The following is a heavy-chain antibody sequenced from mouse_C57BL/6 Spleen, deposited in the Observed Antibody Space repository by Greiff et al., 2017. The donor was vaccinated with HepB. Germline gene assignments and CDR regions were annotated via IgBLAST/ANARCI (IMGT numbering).Heavy chain of an antibody. V-gene: IGHV1-61*01. CDR3: ARHTTTVVADYFDY. Sequence: VQLQQPGAELVRPGSSVKLSCKASGYTFTSYWMDWVKQRPGQGLEWIGNIYPSDSETHYNQKFKDKATLTVDKSSSTAYMQLSSLTSEDSAVYYCARHTTTVVADYFDYWGQGTTLTVSS. CDR1: GYTFTSYW. D-gene: IGHD1-1*01. CDR2: IYPSDSET. J-gene: IGHJ2*01.